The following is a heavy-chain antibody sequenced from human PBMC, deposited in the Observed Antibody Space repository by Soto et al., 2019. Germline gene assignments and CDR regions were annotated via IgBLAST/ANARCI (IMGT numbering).Heavy chain of an antibody. CDR3: AALRFLEWLNSGYYFDY. CDR2: IYSGGST. D-gene: IGHD3-3*01. Sequence: GGSLRLSCAASGFTVSSNYMSWVRQAPGKGLEWVSVIYSGGSTYYADSVKGRFTISRDNSKNTLYLQMNSLRAEDTAVYYCAALRFLEWLNSGYYFDYWGQGTLVTVSS. CDR1: GFTVSSNY. J-gene: IGHJ4*02. V-gene: IGHV3-66*01.